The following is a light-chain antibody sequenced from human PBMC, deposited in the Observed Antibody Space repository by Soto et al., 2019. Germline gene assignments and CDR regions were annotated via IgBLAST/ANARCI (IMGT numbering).Light chain of an antibody. Sequence: QSVLTRPASVSGSPGQSITISCTGTRSDVGGYSYVSWYQQHPGKAPKLIIYEVNKRPSGVSDRFSGSKSGDTASLTISGLQPEDEADYSCSSFTDTNTPFVFGSGTKVTVL. CDR2: EVN. J-gene: IGLJ1*01. CDR3: SSFTDTNTPFV. V-gene: IGLV2-14*01. CDR1: RSDVGGYSY.